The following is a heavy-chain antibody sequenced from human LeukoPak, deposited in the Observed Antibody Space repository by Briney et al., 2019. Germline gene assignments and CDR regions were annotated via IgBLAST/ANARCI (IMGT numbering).Heavy chain of an antibody. D-gene: IGHD3-10*01. CDR2: IYYSGST. V-gene: IGHV4-39*01. Sequence: SETLSLTCTVSGGSISSSSYYWGWIRQPPGKGLEWIGSIYYSGSTYYNPSLKSRVTISVDTSKNQFSLKLSSVTAADTAVYYCAGQDGSGSNQDYWGQGTLVTVSS. J-gene: IGHJ4*02. CDR1: GGSISSSSYY. CDR3: AGQDGSGSNQDY.